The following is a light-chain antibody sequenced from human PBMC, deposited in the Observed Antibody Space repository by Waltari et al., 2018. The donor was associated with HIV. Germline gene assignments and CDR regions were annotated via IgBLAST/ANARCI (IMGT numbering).Light chain of an antibody. Sequence: QSALTQPASVSGSPGQSITISCTGTSRDVGAYNYVSCYQQHPGKAPKLMIYEVSNRPSGVSNRFSGSKSGNTASLTISGLQAEDEADYYCSSYTSSSTPVVFGGGTKLTVL. V-gene: IGLV2-14*01. CDR3: SSYTSSSTPVV. CDR1: SRDVGAYNY. J-gene: IGLJ2*01. CDR2: EVS.